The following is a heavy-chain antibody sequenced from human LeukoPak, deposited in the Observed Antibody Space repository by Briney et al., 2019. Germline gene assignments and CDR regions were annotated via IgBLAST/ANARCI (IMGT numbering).Heavy chain of an antibody. CDR1: GGSISSYY. V-gene: IGHV4-59*01. CDR3: ARGGGYSYGARFDY. J-gene: IGHJ4*02. CDR2: IYYSGSN. Sequence: SETLSLTCTVSGGSISSYYWSWIRQPPGKGLEWVGYIYYSGSNNYNPSPKIRVTISVDTSKNQFSLKLSSVTAADTAVYYRARGGGYSYGARFDYWGQGTLVTVSS. D-gene: IGHD5-18*01.